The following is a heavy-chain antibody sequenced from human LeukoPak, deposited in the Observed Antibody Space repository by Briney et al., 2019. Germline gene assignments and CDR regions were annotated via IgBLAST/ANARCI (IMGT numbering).Heavy chain of an antibody. CDR2: ISAYNGNT. J-gene: IGHJ6*03. D-gene: IGHD6-19*01. V-gene: IGHV1-18*01. CDR1: GYTFTSYG. CDR3: ARGIAVEFYYYMDV. Sequence: ASVKVSCKASGYTFTSYGISWVRQAPGQGLEWMGWISAYNGNTNYAQKLQGRVTMTTDTSTSTAHMELRSLRSDDTAVYYCARGIAVEFYYYMDVWGKGTTVTVSS.